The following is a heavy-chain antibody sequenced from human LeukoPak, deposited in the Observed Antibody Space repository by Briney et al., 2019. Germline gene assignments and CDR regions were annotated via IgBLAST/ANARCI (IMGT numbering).Heavy chain of an antibody. CDR1: GFTFSNYA. J-gene: IGHJ4*02. V-gene: IGHV3-64*01. D-gene: IGHD3-10*02. CDR2: INGNGGST. Sequence: GGSLRLSCAASGFTFSNYAMHWVRQAPGKGLEDLSAINGNGGSTYYATSVKGKFTITRDNSKNTLYLQMDSLSAEDMAVFYCARSLGAGSYLDFWGQGTLVTVSS. CDR3: ARSLGAGSYLDF.